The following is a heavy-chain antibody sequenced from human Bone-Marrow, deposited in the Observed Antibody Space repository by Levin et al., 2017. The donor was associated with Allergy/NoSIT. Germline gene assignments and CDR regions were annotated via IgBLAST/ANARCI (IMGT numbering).Heavy chain of an antibody. CDR2: IHSEGSTT. Sequence: GGSLRLSCAASGFTFGSYWMHWFRQAPGKGLQWVSRIHSEGSTTKYADSVKGRFTISRDNAKRTLYLQMNSLRAEDTAVYFCAREDWELQLVAFDIWGQGTVVTVSS. CDR1: GFTFGSYW. V-gene: IGHV3-74*01. J-gene: IGHJ3*02. D-gene: IGHD1-7*01. CDR3: AREDWELQLVAFDI.